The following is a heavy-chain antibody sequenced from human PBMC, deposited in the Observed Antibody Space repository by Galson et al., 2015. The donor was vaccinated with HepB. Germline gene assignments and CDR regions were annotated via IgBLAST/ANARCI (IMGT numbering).Heavy chain of an antibody. D-gene: IGHD2-15*01. V-gene: IGHV1-24*01. CDR1: GYTLTGLS. J-gene: IGHJ6*02. Sequence: SVKVSCKVSGYTLTGLSMHWVRQAPGKGLEWMGGFDPEDGETIYAQKFQGRVTMTEDTSTDTAYMELSSLRSEDTAVYYCATPVHLRYCSGGSCYRGGYYYYYGMDVWGQGTTVTVSS. CDR2: FDPEDGET. CDR3: ATPVHLRYCSGGSCYRGGYYYYYGMDV.